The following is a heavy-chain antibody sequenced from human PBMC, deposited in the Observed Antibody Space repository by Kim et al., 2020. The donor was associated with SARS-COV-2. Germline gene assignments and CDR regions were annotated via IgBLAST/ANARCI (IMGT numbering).Heavy chain of an antibody. CDR2: IWYDGSNK. Sequence: GGSLRLSCAASGFTFSSYGMHWVRQAPGKGLEWVAVIWYDGSNKYYADSVKGRFTISRDNSKNTLYLQMNSLRAEDTAVYYCARGAPNLYYEFWSGYSVDFDYWGQGTLVTVSS. CDR1: GFTFSSYG. CDR3: ARGAPNLYYEFWSGYSVDFDY. D-gene: IGHD3-3*01. J-gene: IGHJ4*02. V-gene: IGHV3-33*01.